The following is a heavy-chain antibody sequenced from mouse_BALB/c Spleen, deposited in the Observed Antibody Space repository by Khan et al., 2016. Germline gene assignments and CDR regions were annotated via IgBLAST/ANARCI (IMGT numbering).Heavy chain of an antibody. V-gene: IGHV14-3*02. CDR2: IDPANGNT. Sequence: EVQLQESGAEPVKPGASVKLSCTASGFNIKDTYMHWVKQRPEQGLEWIGRIDPANGNTKYDPKFQGKATITADTSSNTAYLQLSSLTSEDTAVYYCARRDYDYDAWFAYWGQGTLVTVSA. J-gene: IGHJ3*01. D-gene: IGHD2-4*01. CDR3: ARRDYDYDAWFAY. CDR1: GFNIKDTY.